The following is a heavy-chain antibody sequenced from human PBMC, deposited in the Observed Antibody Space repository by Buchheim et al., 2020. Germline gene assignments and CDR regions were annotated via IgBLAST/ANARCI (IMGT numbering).Heavy chain of an antibody. CDR2: VHHSGTT. CDR1: GGSFSNYY. Sequence: QVQLQQWGVGLLKPSDTLSLTCAVYGGSFSNYYWSWIRQPPGMGLEWIGEVHHSGTTTYNPSLKSRVSISVDTSKNQFSLKLSSVTAADTAVYYCARSWSSRYFDLWGRGTL. J-gene: IGHJ2*01. V-gene: IGHV4-34*01. CDR3: ARSWSSRYFDL.